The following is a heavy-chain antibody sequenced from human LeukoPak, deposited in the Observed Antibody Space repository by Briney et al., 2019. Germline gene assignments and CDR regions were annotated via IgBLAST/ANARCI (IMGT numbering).Heavy chain of an antibody. CDR3: ARAGGGSLFDY. CDR1: GGSISRGSYY. V-gene: IGHV4-61*02. Sequence: PSETLSLTCNVSGGSISRGSYYWSWIRQPAGKGLEWIGRIYTSGSTNYNPSLKGRVTISVDTSKNQFSLKLSSVTAADTAVYYCARAGGGSLFDYWGQGTLVTVSS. CDR2: IYTSGST. J-gene: IGHJ4*02. D-gene: IGHD4-23*01.